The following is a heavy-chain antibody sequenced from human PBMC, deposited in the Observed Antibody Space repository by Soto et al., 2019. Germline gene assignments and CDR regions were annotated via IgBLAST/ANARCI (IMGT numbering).Heavy chain of an antibody. CDR1: GGSISSGGYY. D-gene: IGHD4-17*01. J-gene: IGHJ6*02. V-gene: IGHV4-31*03. CDR2: IYYSGST. CDR3: ARDLYDYGGNSADYGMDV. Sequence: QVQLQESGPGLVKPTQTLSLTCTVSGGSISSGGYYWSWIRQHPGKGLEWIGYIYYSGSTYYNPSLKSRVTISVDTSKNQFSLKLSSVTAADTAVYYCARDLYDYGGNSADYGMDVWGQGTTVTVSS.